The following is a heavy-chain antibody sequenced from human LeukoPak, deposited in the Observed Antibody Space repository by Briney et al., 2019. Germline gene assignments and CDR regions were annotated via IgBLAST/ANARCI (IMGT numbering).Heavy chain of an antibody. Sequence: GGSLRLSCAASGFTFSDYTMSWVRQAPGKGLGWVSSISPSSTYIYYADSLKGRITISRDNAKNSLYLQMNSLRAEDTAVYYCVRHRSASDYWGQGALVTVSS. V-gene: IGHV3-21*01. CDR1: GFTFSDYT. CDR3: VRHRSASDY. CDR2: ISPSSTYI. J-gene: IGHJ4*02. D-gene: IGHD3-10*01.